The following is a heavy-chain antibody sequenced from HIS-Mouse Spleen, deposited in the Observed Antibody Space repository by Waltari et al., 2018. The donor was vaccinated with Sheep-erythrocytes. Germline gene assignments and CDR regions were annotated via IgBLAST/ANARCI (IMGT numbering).Heavy chain of an antibody. D-gene: IGHD3-22*01. CDR3: ARLYYYDSSGYYFDY. CDR2: IYYSGST. CDR1: GGSISSSSYY. Sequence: QLQLQESGPGLVKPSETLSLTCTVSGGSISSSSYYWGWIRQPPGKGLEWIGSIYYSGSTYYNSSLKSRVTISVDTSKNQCSLKLRSVTAADTAVYYCARLYYYDSSGYYFDYWGQGTLVTVSS. J-gene: IGHJ4*02. V-gene: IGHV4-39*01.